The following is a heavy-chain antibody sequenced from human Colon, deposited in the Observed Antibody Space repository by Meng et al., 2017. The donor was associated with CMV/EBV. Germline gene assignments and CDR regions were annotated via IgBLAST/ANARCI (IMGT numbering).Heavy chain of an antibody. D-gene: IGHD3-10*01. CDR3: AKDLWFGELSSFDI. CDR1: GFTFSNAW. Sequence: GESLKISCAASGFTFSNAWMSWVRQAPGKGLEWVSSISSSSSYIYYADSVKGRFTISRDNSKNTLYLQMNSLRAEDTAVYYCAKDLWFGELSSFDIWGQGTMVTVSS. V-gene: IGHV3-21*01. J-gene: IGHJ3*02. CDR2: ISSSSSYI.